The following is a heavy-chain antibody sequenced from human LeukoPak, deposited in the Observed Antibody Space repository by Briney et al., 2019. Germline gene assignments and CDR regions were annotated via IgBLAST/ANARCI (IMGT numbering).Heavy chain of an antibody. CDR1: GDSVSSNSAA. D-gene: IGHD6-13*01. Sequence: SQTLSLTCAISGDSVSSNSAAWNWIRQSPSRSLEWLGRTLYRSKWNYDYAVSVKSRITVYPDTSKNQFSLQLSSVTPEDTAVYYCAREPIASAGFNAFDIWGQGTMVTVSS. J-gene: IGHJ3*02. CDR3: AREPIASAGFNAFDI. CDR2: TLYRSKWNY. V-gene: IGHV6-1*01.